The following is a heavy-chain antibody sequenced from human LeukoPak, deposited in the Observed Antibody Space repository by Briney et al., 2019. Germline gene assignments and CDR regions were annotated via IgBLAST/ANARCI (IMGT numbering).Heavy chain of an antibody. J-gene: IGHJ3*02. CDR1: GGSISSYY. Sequence: SETLSLTCTVSGGSISSYYWSWIRQPPGEGMEWIGYIYYSGSTNYNPSIKSRVTISVDTSKNQFSLKLSSVTAADTAVYYCARGRAPDAFDIWGQGTMVTVSS. CDR3: ARGRAPDAFDI. V-gene: IGHV4-59*01. CDR2: IYYSGST.